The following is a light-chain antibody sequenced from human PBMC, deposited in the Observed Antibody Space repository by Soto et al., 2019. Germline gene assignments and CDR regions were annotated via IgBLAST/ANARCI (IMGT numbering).Light chain of an antibody. J-gene: IGKJ5*01. CDR1: QSISKY. CDR2: AAS. Sequence: DIQMTQSPSSLSASVGDRVTITCRASQSISKYLNWYQQKPGKAPKLLIYAASGLQSGVPSRFSGSGSGTDFTLTITSLQPEDFATDYCQQSYSTPHFGQGTRLDIK. V-gene: IGKV1-39*01. CDR3: QQSYSTPH.